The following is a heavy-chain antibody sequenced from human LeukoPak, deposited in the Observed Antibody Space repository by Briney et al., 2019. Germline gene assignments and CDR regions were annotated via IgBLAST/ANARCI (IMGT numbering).Heavy chain of an antibody. CDR1: GFTFSSYW. D-gene: IGHD2-15*01. CDR3: ARGIEATPNSFDP. CDR2: INTDGSST. J-gene: IGHJ5*02. Sequence: GGSLRLSCAASGFTFSSYWMHWVRQAPGKGLVWVSRINTDGSSTSYADSVKGRFTISRDNAKNTLYLQMNSLRAEDTAVYYCARGIEATPNSFDPWGQGTLVTVSS. V-gene: IGHV3-74*01.